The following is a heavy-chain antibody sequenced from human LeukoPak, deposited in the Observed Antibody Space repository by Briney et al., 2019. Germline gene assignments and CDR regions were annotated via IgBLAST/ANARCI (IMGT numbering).Heavy chain of an antibody. V-gene: IGHV3-48*04. Sequence: GGSLRLSCAASGFPFSSYSMNWVRQAPGKGLEWVSYISIVSNTIYYADSVKGRFTISRDDAKNSLYLQMNSLRAEDTAVYYCARDRMGPRMVRGVITLAYFDYWGQGTLVTVSS. CDR1: GFPFSSYS. CDR2: ISIVSNTI. J-gene: IGHJ4*02. CDR3: ARDRMGPRMVRGVITLAYFDY. D-gene: IGHD3-10*01.